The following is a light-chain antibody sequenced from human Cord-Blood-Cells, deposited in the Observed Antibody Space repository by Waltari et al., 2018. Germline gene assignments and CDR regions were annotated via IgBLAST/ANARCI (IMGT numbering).Light chain of an antibody. V-gene: IGKV3-20*01. CDR2: GAS. CDR3: QQYGSSPWT. CDR1: QSVSSSY. J-gene: IGKJ1*01. Sequence: EIVLTQSPGTLSLSPGERASQSVSSSYLAWYQQKPGQAPRLLIYGASSRATGIPDRFSGSESGTDFTLTISRLEPEDFAVYYCQQYGSSPWTFGQGTKVEIK.